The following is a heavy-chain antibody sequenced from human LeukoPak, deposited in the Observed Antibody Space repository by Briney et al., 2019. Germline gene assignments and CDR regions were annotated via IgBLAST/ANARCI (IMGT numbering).Heavy chain of an antibody. CDR2: INPENGGT. V-gene: IGHV1-2*02. CDR1: GYPLTGYY. CDR3: VTEGPTARDFDY. Sequence: ASVKVSCKASGYPLTGYYIHWVRQAPGQGLEWMGWINPENGGTNYAQKFQGGVTMTRDTSIDTAYMELSRLRSDDTGVYYCVTEGPTARDFDYWGHGTLVPVSS. D-gene: IGHD4-17*01. J-gene: IGHJ4*01.